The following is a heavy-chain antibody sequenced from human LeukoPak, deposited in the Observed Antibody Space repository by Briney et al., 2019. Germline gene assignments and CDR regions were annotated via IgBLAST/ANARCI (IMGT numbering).Heavy chain of an antibody. J-gene: IGHJ3*02. CDR3: ARDRFIGGLAIDI. Sequence: SETLSLTCTVSGGSISSYYWSWIRQPPGKGLEWIGYIYYSGSTNYNPSPKSRVTISVDTSKNQFSLKLSSVTAADTAVYYCARDRFIGGLAIDIWGQGTMVTVSS. V-gene: IGHV4-59*01. CDR1: GGSISSYY. D-gene: IGHD3-16*01. CDR2: IYYSGST.